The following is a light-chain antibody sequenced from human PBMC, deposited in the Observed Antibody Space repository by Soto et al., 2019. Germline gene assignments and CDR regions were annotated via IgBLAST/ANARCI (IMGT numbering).Light chain of an antibody. CDR1: QGVPTTY. Sequence: EVLLTQSPGTLSLSPGASATLSCRASQGVPTTYVAWYQQTPGQAPRLLIYDASYRAAGTPGRFTGSVSGTDFTLTINRLEPEDFAVYYCQHYGGSPGSFGQGTKVEIK. V-gene: IGKV3-20*01. CDR3: QHYGGSPGS. CDR2: DAS. J-gene: IGKJ1*01.